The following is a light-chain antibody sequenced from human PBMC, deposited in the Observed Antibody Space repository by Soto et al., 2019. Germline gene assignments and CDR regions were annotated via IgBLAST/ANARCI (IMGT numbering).Light chain of an antibody. CDR1: NSDVGGYNY. Sequence: QSALTQPASVSGSPGQSITISCTGTNSDVGGYNYVSWYQQRPGKAPRLLIYDVSNRPSGVSDRFSGSKSGNTASLSISGHRAEDEAHYYCNSYTTYNTQWLFGGGTKLTVL. V-gene: IGLV2-14*01. CDR3: NSYTTYNTQWL. J-gene: IGLJ2*01. CDR2: DVS.